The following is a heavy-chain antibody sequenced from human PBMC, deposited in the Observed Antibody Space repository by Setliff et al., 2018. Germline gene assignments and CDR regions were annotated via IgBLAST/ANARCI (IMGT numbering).Heavy chain of an antibody. CDR2: IYTSGST. D-gene: IGHD2-15*01. CDR3: GRGFSRIEGWGNWFDP. V-gene: IGHV4-61*09. CDR1: GGSISSGSDY. J-gene: IGHJ5*02. Sequence: SETLSLTCSVSGGSISSGSDYWTWIRQPAGKGLEWIGHIYTSGSTSYNPSLKSRVTISVDTSKNQFSLMLTSVTAADTAIYYCGRGFSRIEGWGNWFDPWGQGILVTVSS.